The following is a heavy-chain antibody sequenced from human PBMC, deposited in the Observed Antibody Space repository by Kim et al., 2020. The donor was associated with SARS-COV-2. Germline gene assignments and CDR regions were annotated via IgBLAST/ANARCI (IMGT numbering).Heavy chain of an antibody. CDR3: ARGGYYYDSSGPFDY. CDR1: GFTFSSYA. Sequence: GGSLRLSCAASGFTFSSYAMHWVRQAPGKGLEWVAVISYDGSNKYYADSVKGRFTISRDNSKNTLYLQMNSLRAEDKAVYYCARGGYYYDSSGPFDYWG. V-gene: IGHV3-30*04. J-gene: IGHJ4*01. D-gene: IGHD3-22*01. CDR2: ISYDGSNK.